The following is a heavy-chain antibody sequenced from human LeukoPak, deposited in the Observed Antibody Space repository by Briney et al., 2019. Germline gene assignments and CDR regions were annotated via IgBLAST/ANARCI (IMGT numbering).Heavy chain of an antibody. D-gene: IGHD3-3*01. CDR1: GFTFSSYD. CDR2: IDTAGDT. J-gene: IGHJ3*02. V-gene: IGHV3-13*04. CDR3: ARGFLGDAFDI. Sequence: GGSLSLSCAASGFTFSSYDVHWVRQATGKGLEWVSAIDTAGDTYYPGSVKGRFTISREKAKNSLYLQMNSLRAGDTAVYYCARGFLGDAFDIWGQGTMVTVSS.